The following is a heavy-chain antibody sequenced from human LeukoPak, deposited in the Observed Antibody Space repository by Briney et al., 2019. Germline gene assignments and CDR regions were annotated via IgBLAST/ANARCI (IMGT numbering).Heavy chain of an antibody. Sequence: SETLSLTCTVSGGSISSSSYYWGWIRQPPGKGLEWIGSIYYSGSTYYNPSLKSRVTISVDTSKNQFSLKLSSVTAADTAVYYCARDQGLTYYYGSGSYIVGYSDYWGQGTLVTVSS. CDR1: GGSISSSSYY. V-gene: IGHV4-39*02. J-gene: IGHJ4*02. CDR2: IYYSGST. D-gene: IGHD3-10*01. CDR3: ARDQGLTYYYGSGSYIVGYSDY.